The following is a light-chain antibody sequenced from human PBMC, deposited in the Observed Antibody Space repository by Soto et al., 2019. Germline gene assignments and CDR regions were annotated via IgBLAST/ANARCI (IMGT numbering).Light chain of an antibody. CDR1: QSLSSTY. J-gene: IGKJ1*01. V-gene: IGKV3-20*01. Sequence: EIVLTQSPGTLSLSPGERATLSCRASQSLSSTYLAWYQQKPGQAPRLLIYCASNRATGIPDRVSGSGSGTDFSLTINRLEPEDFAVYYCQQYGSSPLTFGQVTKVEIK. CDR2: CAS. CDR3: QQYGSSPLT.